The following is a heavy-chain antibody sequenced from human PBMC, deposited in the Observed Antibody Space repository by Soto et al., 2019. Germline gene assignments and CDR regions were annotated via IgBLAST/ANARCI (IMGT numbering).Heavy chain of an antibody. Sequence: PGGSLRLSCAASGFTFSSYAMSWVRQAPGKGLEWVSVISGNGGSKYYADSVKGRVTISRDNSNNTLDLQMNSLRGEDTAMYYCARDMYSSDYFVKWFEPWGQGTLVTVSS. CDR2: ISGNGGSK. D-gene: IGHD6-19*01. J-gene: IGHJ5*02. CDR1: GFTFSSYA. V-gene: IGHV3-23*01. CDR3: ARDMYSSDYFVKWFEP.